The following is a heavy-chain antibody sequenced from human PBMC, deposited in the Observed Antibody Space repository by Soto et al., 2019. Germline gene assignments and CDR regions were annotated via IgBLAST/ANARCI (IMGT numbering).Heavy chain of an antibody. CDR1: GGSISSYY. Sequence: KPSGTLSLTCTVSGGSISSYYWSWIRQPQGKGLEWIGYIYYSGSTNYNPSLKSRVTISVDTSKNQFSLKLSSVTAADTAVYYCARETAYYDILTGYHPYYYYMDVWGKGTTVTVSS. CDR3: ARETAYYDILTGYHPYYYYMDV. V-gene: IGHV4-59*01. D-gene: IGHD3-9*01. CDR2: IYYSGST. J-gene: IGHJ6*03.